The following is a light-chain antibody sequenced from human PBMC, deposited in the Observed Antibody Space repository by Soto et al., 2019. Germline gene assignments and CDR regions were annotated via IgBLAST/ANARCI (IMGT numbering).Light chain of an antibody. J-gene: IGKJ5*01. Sequence: EIVMTQSPATLSVSPGERVTLSCRASQSISSNLAWYQQKPGHAPSLLMYGASTRATGIPARFSGSGSGTEFTLTISSLQSEDFAVYYCQQYNTWSSITFGQGTRLEIK. CDR1: QSISSN. CDR2: GAS. CDR3: QQYNTWSSIT. V-gene: IGKV3-15*01.